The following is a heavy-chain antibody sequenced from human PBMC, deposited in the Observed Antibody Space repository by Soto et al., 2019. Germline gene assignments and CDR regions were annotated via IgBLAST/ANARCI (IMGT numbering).Heavy chain of an antibody. J-gene: IGHJ4*02. CDR1: GFTFSSYG. CDR2: ISSSGAYI. CDR3: ANEPHY. Sequence: GESLRLSCAASGFTFSSYGMHWVRQAPGKGLEWVSSISSSGAYIYYADSVRGRFTISRDNTKNSLFLQMNSLRAEDSAVYYCANEPHYWGQGTLVTVSS. V-gene: IGHV3-21*01.